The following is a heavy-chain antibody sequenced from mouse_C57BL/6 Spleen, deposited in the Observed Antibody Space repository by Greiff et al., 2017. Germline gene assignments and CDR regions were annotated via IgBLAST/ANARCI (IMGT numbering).Heavy chain of an antibody. D-gene: IGHD1-1*01. CDR2: IDPENGDT. CDR3: TTHGSHWYFDV. V-gene: IGHV14-4*01. Sequence: EVQLQQSGAELVRPGASVKLSCTASGFNIKDDYMHWVKQRPEQGLEWIGWIDPENGDTEYASKFQGKATITADTSSNTAYLQLSSLTSEDTAVYYCTTHGSHWYFDVWGTGTTVTVSS. CDR1: GFNIKDDY. J-gene: IGHJ1*03.